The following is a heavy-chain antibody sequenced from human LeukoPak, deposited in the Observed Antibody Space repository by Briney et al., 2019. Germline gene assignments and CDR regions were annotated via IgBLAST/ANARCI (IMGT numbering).Heavy chain of an antibody. J-gene: IGHJ4*02. CDR3: ARGTYYYDSSGYEWIDY. CDR2: ISYDGSNK. CDR1: GFTFSSYA. V-gene: IGHV3-30*04. D-gene: IGHD3-22*01. Sequence: PGGSLRLSCAASGFTFSSYAMHWVRQAPGKGLEWVAVISYDGSNKYYADSVKGRFTISRDNSKNTLYLQMNSLRAEDTAVYYCARGTYYYDSSGYEWIDYWGQGTLVTVSS.